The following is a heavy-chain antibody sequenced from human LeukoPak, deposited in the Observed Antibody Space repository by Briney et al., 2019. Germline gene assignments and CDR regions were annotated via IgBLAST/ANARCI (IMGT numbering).Heavy chain of an antibody. Sequence: ASVKVSCKASGYPFTSYDINWVRQATGQGLQWMGWMNPNSGHTAYAQKFQGRVTITRNTPISTAYMDLSSLRSEDSAVYYCARGRTSAGGYSGHDWGDWFDPWGQGTLVTVSS. CDR3: ARGRTSAGGYSGHDWGDWFDP. V-gene: IGHV1-8*03. D-gene: IGHD5-12*01. CDR2: MNPNSGHT. J-gene: IGHJ5*02. CDR1: GYPFTSYD.